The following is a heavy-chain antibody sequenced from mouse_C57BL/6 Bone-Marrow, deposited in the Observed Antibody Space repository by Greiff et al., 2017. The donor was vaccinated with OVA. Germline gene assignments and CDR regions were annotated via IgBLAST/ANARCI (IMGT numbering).Heavy chain of an antibody. CDR1: GYTFTDHT. D-gene: IGHD2-2*01. CDR2: IYPGDGST. J-gene: IGHJ4*01. Sequence: QVQLQQSDAELVKPGASVKISCTVSGYTFTDHTIHWMKQRPEQGLEWIGYIYPGDGSTKYNEKFKGKATLTADKSSSTAYMQLNSLTSEDSAVYFCARGGLRREYYAMDYWGQGTSVTVSS. V-gene: IGHV1-78*01. CDR3: ARGGLRREYYAMDY.